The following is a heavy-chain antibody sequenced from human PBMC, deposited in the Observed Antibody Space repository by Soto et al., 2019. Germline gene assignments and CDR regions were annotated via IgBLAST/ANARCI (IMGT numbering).Heavy chain of an antibody. Sequence: PSETLNFTCSVSGGSISIVGYSWSWIRQPPGKGLEWIGYIYHSGSTYYNPSLKSRVTISVDRSKNQFSLKLSSVTAADTAVYYCAREQAANDSSGYDYDACDIWGQGTMVT. V-gene: IGHV4-30-2*01. CDR1: GGSISIVGYS. J-gene: IGHJ3*02. CDR3: AREQAANDSSGYDYDACDI. CDR2: IYHSGST. D-gene: IGHD3-22*01.